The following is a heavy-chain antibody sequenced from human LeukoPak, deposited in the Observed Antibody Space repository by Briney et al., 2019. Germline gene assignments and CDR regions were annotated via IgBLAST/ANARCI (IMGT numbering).Heavy chain of an antibody. J-gene: IGHJ4*02. V-gene: IGHV3-30*18. CDR1: GFTFSSYG. CDR3: AKGALGYGIDY. D-gene: IGHD3-22*01. Sequence: GGSLRLSCAASGFTFSSYGMHWVRQAPGKGLEWVAVISYDGSNKYYADSVKGRFTISRDNSKNTLYLQMNSLRAEDTAVYYCAKGALGYGIDYWDQGTLVTVSS. CDR2: ISYDGSNK.